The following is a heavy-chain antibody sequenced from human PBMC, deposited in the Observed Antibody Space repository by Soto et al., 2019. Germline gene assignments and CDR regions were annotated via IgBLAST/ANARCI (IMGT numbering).Heavy chain of an antibody. CDR3: ARDGGYCSGGSCRPSTSGMDV. CDR2: IIPIFGTA. CDR1: GGTFSSYA. Sequence: SVKVSCKASGGTFSSYAISWVRQAPGQGLEWMGGIIPIFGTANYAQKFQGRVTTTADESTSTAYMELSSLRSEDTAVYYCARDGGYCSGGSCRPSTSGMDVWGQGTTVTVSS. J-gene: IGHJ6*02. D-gene: IGHD2-15*01. V-gene: IGHV1-69*13.